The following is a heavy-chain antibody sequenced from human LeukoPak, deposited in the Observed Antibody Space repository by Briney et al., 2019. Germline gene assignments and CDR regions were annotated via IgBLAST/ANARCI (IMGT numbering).Heavy chain of an antibody. CDR3: ARDLSAAFDF. V-gene: IGHV3-33*08. CDR1: GFTGSNNY. CDR2: LVYDARS. J-gene: IGHJ4*02. Sequence: GGSLRLSCAASGFTGSNNYMSWVRQAPGKGLEWVARLVYDARSDYANSVKGRFSISRDDSKNTLFLDMSNLRVEDTALYYCARDLSAAFDFWGQGVLVTVSS. D-gene: IGHD6-19*01.